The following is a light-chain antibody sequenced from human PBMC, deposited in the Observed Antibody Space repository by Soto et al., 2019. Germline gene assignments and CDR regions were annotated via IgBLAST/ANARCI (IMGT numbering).Light chain of an antibody. J-gene: IGLJ3*02. CDR3: SSYTSSSTPGWV. CDR1: SSDVGGYNY. CDR2: DVS. V-gene: IGLV2-14*01. Sequence: QSVLTQPASVSGSPGQSITISCTGTSSDVGGYNYVSWYQQHTGKAPKLMIYDVSNRPSGVSNRFSGSKSGNTASLTISGLQAEDEADYYGSSYTSSSTPGWVFGGGTKLTVL.